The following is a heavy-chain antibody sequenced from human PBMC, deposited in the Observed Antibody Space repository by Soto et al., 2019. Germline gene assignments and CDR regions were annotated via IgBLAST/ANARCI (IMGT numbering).Heavy chain of an antibody. CDR2: IYYSGST. D-gene: IGHD6-13*01. J-gene: IGHJ4*02. V-gene: IGHV4-59*01. Sequence: SETLSLTCTVSGGSIGSYFWSWIRQPPGKGLQWIGCIYYSGSTSYNPSLKSRVTISLDTSKNQFSLNLNSVTAADTAVYYCARAEAAADFDYWGQGTLVTVSS. CDR3: ARAEAAADFDY. CDR1: GGSIGSYF.